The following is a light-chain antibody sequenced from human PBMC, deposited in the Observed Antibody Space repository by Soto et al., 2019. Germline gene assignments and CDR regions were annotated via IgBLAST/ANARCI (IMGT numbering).Light chain of an antibody. J-gene: IGKJ1*01. V-gene: IGKV1-5*03. CDR3: QHYNSYSEA. CDR1: LTISSW. Sequence: DTQMTQSPSTLSGSVRDRVTITCQASLTISSWLAWSEPKPWKSPKLLIYKASTLKSGVPSRFSCSGSGTEFTLTISSLQPDDFATYCCQHYNSYSEAFGQGTKVDIK. CDR2: KAS.